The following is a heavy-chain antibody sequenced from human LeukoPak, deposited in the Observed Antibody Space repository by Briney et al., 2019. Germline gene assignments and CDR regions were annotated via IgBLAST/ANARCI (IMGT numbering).Heavy chain of an antibody. D-gene: IGHD3-16*01. J-gene: IGHJ4*02. CDR3: ARGMEFGVTSGFDS. CDR2: VSSSSSFI. V-gene: IGHV3-21*01. CDR1: GFTFSNYC. Sequence: GGSLRLSCAASGFTFSNYCMNWVRQAPGKGLEWVSSVSSSSSFIYYADSVKGRFTISRDNAKNSLHMQMNSLRAEDTAVYYCARGMEFGVTSGFDSWSQGTLLTVSS.